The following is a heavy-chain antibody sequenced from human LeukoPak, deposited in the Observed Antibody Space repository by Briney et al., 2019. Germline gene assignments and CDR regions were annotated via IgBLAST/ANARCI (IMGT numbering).Heavy chain of an antibody. CDR1: GFSFSSYS. CDR3: ARDRGYSTFDY. D-gene: IGHD3-22*01. Sequence: GGSLRLSCAASGFSFSSYSMHWVRQAPGRGLEWVPSLSGTSTYIYYADSVKGRFTISRDNAKNSLYLQMSSLRAEDTAVYYCARDRGYSTFDYWGQGTLVTVSS. J-gene: IGHJ4*02. V-gene: IGHV3-21*01. CDR2: LSGTSTYI.